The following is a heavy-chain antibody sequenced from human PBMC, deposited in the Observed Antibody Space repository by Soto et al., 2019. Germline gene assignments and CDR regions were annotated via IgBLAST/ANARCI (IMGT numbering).Heavy chain of an antibody. Sequence: EVQLVESGGGLVQPGGSLRLSCAASGFTFSSYAMHWVRQAPGKGLEYVSAISSNGGSTYYANSVKGRFTISRDNSKNTLYLQMGSLRAEDMAVYYFARGGSDYYFDYWGQGTLVTVSS. CDR3: ARGGSDYYFDY. J-gene: IGHJ4*02. CDR1: GFTFSSYA. D-gene: IGHD2-21*02. CDR2: ISSNGGST. V-gene: IGHV3-64*01.